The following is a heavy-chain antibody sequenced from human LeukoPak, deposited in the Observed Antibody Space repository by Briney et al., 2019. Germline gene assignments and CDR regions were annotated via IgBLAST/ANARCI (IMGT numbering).Heavy chain of an antibody. CDR3: ARVRGKVDS. CDR2: ISSSGNTI. V-gene: IGHV3-11*01. CDR1: GFTFSDYY. J-gene: IGHJ5*01. Sequence: GGSLRLSCAASGFTFSDYYMTWIRQAPGKGLEWISYISSSGNTISYADSVKGRFTISRDNAKNSLSLQMNSLRVEDTAVYYCARVRGKVDSWGQGTLVTVSS.